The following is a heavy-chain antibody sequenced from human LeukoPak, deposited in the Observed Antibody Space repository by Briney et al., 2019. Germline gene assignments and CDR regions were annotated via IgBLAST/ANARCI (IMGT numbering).Heavy chain of an antibody. CDR3: ASGYDSSGEQYDY. D-gene: IGHD3-22*01. J-gene: IGHJ4*02. CDR1: GFTVSSNY. V-gene: IGHV3-53*01. CDR2: IYSGGST. Sequence: GRSLRLSCAASGFTVSSNYMSWVRQAPGKGLEWVSVIYSGGSTYYADSVKGRFTISRDNSKSTLYLQMNSLRAEDTAVYYCASGYDSSGEQYDYWGQGTLVTVSS.